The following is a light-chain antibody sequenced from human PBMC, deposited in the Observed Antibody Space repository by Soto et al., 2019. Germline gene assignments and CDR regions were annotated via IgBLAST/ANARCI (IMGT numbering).Light chain of an antibody. Sequence: QSVLTQPASVSGSPGQSIAISCTGTSSDVGTYDYVSWYQQYPDKAPKLIIYEVTQRPSGVSNRFSGSKSGNTASLTISGLQGEDEADYYCSSHTSVNTRVFGTGTKVTVL. V-gene: IGLV2-14*01. CDR3: SSHTSVNTRV. CDR2: EVT. J-gene: IGLJ1*01. CDR1: SSDVGTYDY.